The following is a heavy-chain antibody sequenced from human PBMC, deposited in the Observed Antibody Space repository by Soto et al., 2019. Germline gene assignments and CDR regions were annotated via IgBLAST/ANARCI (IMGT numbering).Heavy chain of an antibody. CDR3: AKLSTWELLYTIDY. Sequence: PGGSLRLSCAASGFTFSSYAMSWVRQAPGKGLEWVSAISGSGGSTYYADSVKGRFTISRDNSKNTLYLQMNSLRAEDTAVYYCAKLSTWELLYTIDYWGQGTLVTVSS. V-gene: IGHV3-23*01. J-gene: IGHJ4*02. CDR2: ISGSGGST. D-gene: IGHD1-26*01. CDR1: GFTFSSYA.